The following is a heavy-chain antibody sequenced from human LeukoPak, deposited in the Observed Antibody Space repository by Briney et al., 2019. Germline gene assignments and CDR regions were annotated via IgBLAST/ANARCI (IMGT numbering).Heavy chain of an antibody. CDR2: ISGSGGST. CDR1: GFTFSSYA. D-gene: IGHD2-2*01. J-gene: IGHJ4*02. CDR3: AKGLCSSTSCYWSIDY. V-gene: IGHV3-23*01. Sequence: GGSLRLSCAASGFTFSSYAMSWVRQAPGKGLEWVPAISGSGGSTYYADSVKGRFTISRDNSKNTLYLQMNSLRAEDTAVYYCAKGLCSSTSCYWSIDYWGQGTLVTVSS.